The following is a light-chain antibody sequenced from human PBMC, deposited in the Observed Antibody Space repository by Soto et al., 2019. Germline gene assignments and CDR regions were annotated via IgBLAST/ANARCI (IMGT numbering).Light chain of an antibody. J-gene: IGKJ1*01. CDR1: QDISDF. CDR2: AAS. V-gene: IGKV1-17*03. CDR3: LQNNRYPWT. Sequence: DIQMTQSPSAMSASVGDRVTITCRASQDISDFLAWFQQKPGEVPERLIYAASSLESGVPSRFSGSGSGTEFTLTISSLQPEDFATYYCLQNNRYPWTFGQGTKVDIK.